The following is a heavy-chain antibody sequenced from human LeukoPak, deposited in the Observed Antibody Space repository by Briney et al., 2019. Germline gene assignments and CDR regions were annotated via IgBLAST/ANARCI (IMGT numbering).Heavy chain of an antibody. CDR1: GFTFTSSA. CDR2: IVVGSGNT. CDR3: AAAAWWTTVTYDH. V-gene: IGHV1-58*02. D-gene: IGHD4-11*01. J-gene: IGHJ4*02. Sequence: SVKVSCKASGFTFTSSAMQWVRQARGQRLEWIGWIVVGSGNTNYAQKFQERVTITRDMSTSTAYMELSSMRSEDTAVYYCAAAAWWTTVTYDHWGQGTLVTVSS.